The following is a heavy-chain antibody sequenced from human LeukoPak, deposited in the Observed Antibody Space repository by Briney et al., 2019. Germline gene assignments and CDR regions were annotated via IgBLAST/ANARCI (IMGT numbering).Heavy chain of an antibody. CDR2: ITDNGIKI. CDR3: ARAKFDSSGYYYRGFDI. D-gene: IGHD3-22*01. J-gene: IGHJ3*02. V-gene: IGHV3-11*04. CDR1: GFIFSDYY. Sequence: GGSLRLSCAASGFIFSDYYMGWIRQAPGRGLEWVSYITDNGIKIYYTDSVKGRFTMSRDNAKKSLYLQMNSLRAEDTAVYYCARAKFDSSGYYYRGFDIWGQGTMVTVSS.